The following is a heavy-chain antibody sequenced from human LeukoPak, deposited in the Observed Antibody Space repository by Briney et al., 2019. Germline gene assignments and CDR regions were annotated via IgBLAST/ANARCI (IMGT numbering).Heavy chain of an antibody. CDR2: ISTSSITI. J-gene: IGHJ5*02. CDR1: GFTFSSYE. D-gene: IGHD1-26*01. V-gene: IGHV3-48*01. CDR3: ARGGSYYWPIDL. Sequence: GGSLRLSCAASGFTFSSYEMDWVRQAPGKGLEWVSYISTSSITIKYADAVKGRFTISRDNDKNSVYLQMNSLRADDTAVYYCARGGSYYWPIDLWGQGTLVTVSS.